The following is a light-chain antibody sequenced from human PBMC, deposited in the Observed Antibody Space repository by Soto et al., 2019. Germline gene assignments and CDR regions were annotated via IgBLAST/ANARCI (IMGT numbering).Light chain of an antibody. CDR2: SNY. V-gene: IGLV1-44*01. CDR1: SSNIESNT. Sequence: VLAQPPSASGTPGQRVTISCSGSSSNIESNTVTWYQQLPGTAPKPVIYSNYDRPSGVPDRFSGSTSGTSASLVIRGLQSEDEADYYCAAWDDILNGYVFGGGTKVTVL. J-gene: IGLJ1*01. CDR3: AAWDDILNGYV.